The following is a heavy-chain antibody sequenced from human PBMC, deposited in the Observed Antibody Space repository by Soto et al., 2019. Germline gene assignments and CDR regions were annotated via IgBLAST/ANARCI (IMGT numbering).Heavy chain of an antibody. D-gene: IGHD4-17*01. J-gene: IGHJ6*03. CDR2: INHSGST. V-gene: IGHV4-34*01. CDR1: GGSFSGYY. CDR3: ARCYGDYYYYYMDV. Sequence: QVQLQQWGAGLLKPSETLSLTCAVYGGSFSGYYWSWIRQPPGKGLEWIGEINHSGSTNYNPSLKSRVTISVDTSKNQFSLKLSSVTAADTAVYYCARCYGDYYYYYMDVWGKGTTVTVSS.